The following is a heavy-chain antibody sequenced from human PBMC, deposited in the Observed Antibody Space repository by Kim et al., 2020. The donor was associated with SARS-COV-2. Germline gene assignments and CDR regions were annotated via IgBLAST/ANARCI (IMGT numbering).Heavy chain of an antibody. CDR3: ARVEDGPYCGGDCYSGGSDY. D-gene: IGHD2-21*01. Sequence: GGSLRLSCAASGFTFSSYSMNWVRQAPGKGLEWVSSISSSSSYIYYADSVKGRFTISRDNAKNSLYLQMNSLRAEDTAVYYCARVEDGPYCGGDCYSGGSDYWGQGTLVTVSS. CDR1: GFTFSSYS. J-gene: IGHJ4*02. V-gene: IGHV3-21*01. CDR2: ISSSSSYI.